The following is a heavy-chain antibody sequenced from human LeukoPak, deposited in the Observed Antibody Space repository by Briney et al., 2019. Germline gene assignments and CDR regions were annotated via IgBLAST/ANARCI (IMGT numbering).Heavy chain of an antibody. D-gene: IGHD3-22*01. CDR2: IYYSGST. CDR1: GGSISSYY. J-gene: IGHJ4*02. V-gene: IGHV4-59*01. Sequence: PSETLSLTCTVSGGSISSYYWSWIRQPPGKGLEWIGYIYYSGSTNYNPSLKSRVTISVDTSKNQFSLKLSSVTAADTAGYYCARGPYCSGYYYVQAFDYWGQGTLVTVSS. CDR3: ARGPYCSGYYYVQAFDY.